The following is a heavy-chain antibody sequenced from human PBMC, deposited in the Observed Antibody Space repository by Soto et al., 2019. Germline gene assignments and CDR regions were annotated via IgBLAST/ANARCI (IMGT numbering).Heavy chain of an antibody. J-gene: IGHJ5*02. CDR3: ARGLIAAAARAYNWFDP. D-gene: IGHD6-13*01. CDR1: GGSFSGYY. CDR2: INHSGST. V-gene: IGHV4-34*01. Sequence: KTSETLSLTCAVYGGSFSGYYWGWIRQPPGKGLEWIGEINHSGSTNYNPSLKSRVTISVDTSKNQFSLKLSSVTAADTAVYYCARGLIAAAARAYNWFDPWGQGTLVTVSS.